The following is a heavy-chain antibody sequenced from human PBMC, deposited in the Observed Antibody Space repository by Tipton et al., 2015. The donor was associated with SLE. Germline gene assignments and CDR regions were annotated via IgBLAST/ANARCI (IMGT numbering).Heavy chain of an antibody. D-gene: IGHD3-3*01. CDR1: GGSISSYY. CDR3: ARRYYDFWSGYYPFDY. Sequence: LRLSCTVSGGSISSYYWRWIRQPPGKGLEWIGYIYYSGSTNYNPSLKSRVTISVDTSKNQFSLKLSSVTAADTAVYYCARRYYDFWSGYYPFDYWGQGTLVTVSS. J-gene: IGHJ4*02. CDR2: IYYSGST. V-gene: IGHV4-59*12.